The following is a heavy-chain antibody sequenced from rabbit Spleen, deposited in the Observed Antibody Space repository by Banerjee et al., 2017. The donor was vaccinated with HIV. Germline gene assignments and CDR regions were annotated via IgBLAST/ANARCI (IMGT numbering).Heavy chain of an antibody. CDR1: GFTLSGYD. D-gene: IGHD2-1*01. Sequence: QSLEESGGGLVKPGASLTLTCKASGFTLSGYDMCWVRQAPGKGLEWIASIYAGSSGATYSATWAKGRFTISKTSSTTVTLQMTSLTAADTATYFCARGSATMTMVITGYYFTLWGPGTLVTVS. V-gene: IGHV1S40*01. CDR3: ARGSATMTMVITGYYFTL. CDR2: IYAGSSGAT. J-gene: IGHJ4*01.